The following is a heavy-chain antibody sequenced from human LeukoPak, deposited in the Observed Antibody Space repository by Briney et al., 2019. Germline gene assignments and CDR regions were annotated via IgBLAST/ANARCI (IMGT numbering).Heavy chain of an antibody. Sequence: GGSLRLSCAASGFTFDDYAMHWVRQGPGKSLEWVSLINENGDIAYYGDSVRGRFTVSRDNAKNSLYLQMNSMTTEDTALYYCAKPRWETNFAYWGQGTLVTVPS. J-gene: IGHJ4*02. V-gene: IGHV3-43*02. CDR2: INENGDIA. CDR1: GFTFDDYA. D-gene: IGHD1-26*01. CDR3: AKPRWETNFAY.